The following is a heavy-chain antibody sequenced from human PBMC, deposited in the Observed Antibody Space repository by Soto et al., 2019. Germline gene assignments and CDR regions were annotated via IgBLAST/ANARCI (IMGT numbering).Heavy chain of an antibody. V-gene: IGHV1-18*04. J-gene: IGHJ5*02. CDR3: ARDSLGTETTAWLDP. Sequence: QVPLVQSGAEVKKPGASVRVSCKASGYTFTNYGISWLRQAPGQGLEWMGWISAYNGDTNFAQKVQGRVTLTTDTSTSTAYMELWSLTSADTAMYYCARDSLGTETTAWLDPWGQGTLVTVSS. D-gene: IGHD1-1*01. CDR1: GYTFTNYG. CDR2: ISAYNGDT.